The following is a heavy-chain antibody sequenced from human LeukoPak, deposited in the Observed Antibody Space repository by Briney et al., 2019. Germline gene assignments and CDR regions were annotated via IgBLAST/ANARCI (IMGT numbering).Heavy chain of an antibody. Sequence: ASVKVSCKASGYTFTSYGISWVRQAPGQGLEWMGWISAYNGNTNYAQKLQGRVTMTTDTSTSTAYMELRSLRSDDTAVYYCSFSPSNYDFWSPSGYYMDVWGKGTTVTVSS. CDR3: SFSPSNYDFWSPSGYYMDV. D-gene: IGHD3-3*01. V-gene: IGHV1-18*01. CDR1: GYTFTSYG. CDR2: ISAYNGNT. J-gene: IGHJ6*03.